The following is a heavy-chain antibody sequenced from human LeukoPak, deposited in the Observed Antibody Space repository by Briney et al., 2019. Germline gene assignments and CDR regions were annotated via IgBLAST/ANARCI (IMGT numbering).Heavy chain of an antibody. J-gene: IGHJ4*02. CDR1: GLTFGSYE. Sequence: GGSLRLSCAASGLTFGSYEMNWVRQAPGKGLEWISYISSSGTTMYYADSVKGRFTISRDNAKNSLYLQMNSLRAEDTAVYYCARVLPVVPTTSFDNWGQGTLVTLSS. CDR2: ISSSGTTM. V-gene: IGHV3-48*03. CDR3: ARVLPVVPTTSFDN. D-gene: IGHD2-2*01.